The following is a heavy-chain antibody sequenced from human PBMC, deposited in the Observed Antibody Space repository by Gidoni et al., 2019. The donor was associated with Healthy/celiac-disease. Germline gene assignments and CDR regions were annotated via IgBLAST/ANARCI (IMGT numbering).Heavy chain of an antibody. CDR3: ARDMSVRMATIEAFDI. D-gene: IGHD2-8*01. CDR1: GFTFSSYS. CDR2: ISSSSSYI. J-gene: IGHJ3*02. V-gene: IGHV3-21*01. Sequence: EVQLVESGGGLVKPGGSLRLSCAASGFTFSSYSMNWVRQAPGKGLEWVSSISSSSSYIYYADSVKGRFTVSRDNAKNSLYLQMNSLRAEDTAVYYCARDMSVRMATIEAFDIWGQGTMVTVSS.